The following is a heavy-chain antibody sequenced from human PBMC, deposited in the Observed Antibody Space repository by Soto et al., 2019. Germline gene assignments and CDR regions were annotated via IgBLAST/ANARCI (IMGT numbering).Heavy chain of an antibody. D-gene: IGHD3-10*01. CDR3: ARGSLASSDFDS. J-gene: IGHJ4*02. CDR1: GFTVSTYY. Sequence: EVQLVESGGGLVQPGGSLRLSCAASGFTVSTYYMNWVRQAPGEGLEGVSVVYSGGTTYYADSVRGRFTISRDNPKSTLFLQMNSLRAEDTAVYYCARGSLASSDFDSWGQGTLVTVSS. CDR2: VYSGGTT. V-gene: IGHV3-66*01.